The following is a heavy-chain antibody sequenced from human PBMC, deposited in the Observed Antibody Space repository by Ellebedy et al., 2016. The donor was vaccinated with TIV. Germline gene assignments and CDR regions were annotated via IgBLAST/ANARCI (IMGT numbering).Heavy chain of an antibody. D-gene: IGHD5-18*01. V-gene: IGHV1-2*02. J-gene: IGHJ6*02. CDR3: ARGGGYRHGDYYYGMDV. CDR1: GYTFTGYY. Sequence: ASVKVSCKASGYTFTGYYIHWVRQAPGQGLEWMGWINPNSGGTNYAQKFQGRVSMTRDTSISTAYMELSRLRSDDTAVYYCARGGGYRHGDYYYGMDVWGQGTTATVSS. CDR2: INPNSGGT.